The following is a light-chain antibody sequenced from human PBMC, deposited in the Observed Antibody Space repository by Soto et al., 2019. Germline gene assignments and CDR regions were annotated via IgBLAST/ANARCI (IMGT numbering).Light chain of an antibody. V-gene: IGKV3-20*01. CDR1: QSVSSSY. CDR2: GAS. Sequence: EIVMTQSPVTLSVSPGERATLSCRASQSVSSSYLAWYQQKPGQAPRLLIYGASSRATGIPDRFSGSGSGTDFTLTISRLEPEDFAVYYCQQYGRSPLTFGPGTKVVS. J-gene: IGKJ3*01. CDR3: QQYGRSPLT.